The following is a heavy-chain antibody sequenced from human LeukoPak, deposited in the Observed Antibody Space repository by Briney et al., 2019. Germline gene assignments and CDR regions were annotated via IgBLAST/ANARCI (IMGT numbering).Heavy chain of an antibody. Sequence: GGSLRLSCAAPGFTFSDYYMSWIRQAPGKGLEWVSYISSSGSTIYYADSVKGRFTISRDNAKNSLYLQMNSLRAEDTAVYYCARDVRELGHDFDYWGQGTLVTVSS. J-gene: IGHJ4*02. CDR3: ARDVRELGHDFDY. CDR1: GFTFSDYY. V-gene: IGHV3-11*01. CDR2: ISSSGSTI. D-gene: IGHD3-10*02.